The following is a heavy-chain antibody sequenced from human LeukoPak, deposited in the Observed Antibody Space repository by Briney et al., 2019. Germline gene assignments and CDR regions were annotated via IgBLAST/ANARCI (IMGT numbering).Heavy chain of an antibody. D-gene: IGHD1-26*01. CDR3: VRGVGGDSRFDP. CDR1: GFTFSSYW. V-gene: IGHV3-74*01. J-gene: IGHJ5*02. CDR2: INSDGSST. Sequence: GGSLRLSCAATGFTFSSYWMHWVRQAPGKGLVWVSRINSDGSSTRYADSVKGRFTISRDNAKNTLYLQMNSLRAEDTAVYYCVRGVGGDSRFDPWGQGTLVTVSS.